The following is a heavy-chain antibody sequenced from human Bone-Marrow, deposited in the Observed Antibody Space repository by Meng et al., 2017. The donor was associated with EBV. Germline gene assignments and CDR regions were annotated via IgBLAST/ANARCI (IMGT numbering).Heavy chain of an antibody. CDR2: INPNNGDT. D-gene: IGHD6-19*01. CDR1: GSTFISYY. Sequence: VQVAPSVAEVKKPGASLKGSVKSSGSTFISYYIHWVRQAPGQGLEWMGWINPNNGDTKFAQKFQGRVTLTRDTSIRTAYMDLNRLGYDDTAVYYCARVSAGGIAVAGPAGGFDYWGQGTLVTVSS. J-gene: IGHJ4*02. CDR3: ARVSAGGIAVAGPAGGFDY. V-gene: IGHV1-2*02.